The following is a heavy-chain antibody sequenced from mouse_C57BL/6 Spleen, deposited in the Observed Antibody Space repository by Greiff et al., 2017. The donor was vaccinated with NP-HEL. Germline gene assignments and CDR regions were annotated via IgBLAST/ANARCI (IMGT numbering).Heavy chain of an antibody. Sequence: QVQLQQPGAELVKPGASVKMSCKASGYTFTSYWITWVKQRPGQGLEWIGDIYPGSGSTNYIEKFKSKATLTVDTSSSTAYMQLSSLTSEDSAVYYCARRDYYGSAAWFAYWGQGTLVTVSA. CDR2: IYPGSGST. V-gene: IGHV1-55*01. CDR1: GYTFTSYW. J-gene: IGHJ3*01. D-gene: IGHD1-1*01. CDR3: ARRDYYGSAAWFAY.